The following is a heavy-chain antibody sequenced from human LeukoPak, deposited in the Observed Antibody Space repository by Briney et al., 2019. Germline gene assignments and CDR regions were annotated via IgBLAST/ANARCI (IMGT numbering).Heavy chain of an antibody. CDR3: AKAMTTVTPFDY. V-gene: IGHV3-30*02. Sequence: GGSLRLSCAASGFTFNNHGMHWVRQAPGKGLEWVAFIRYDGSYNYYADSVKGRFTISRDSSKKTLYLQMNSLRVEDTAVYYCAKAMTTVTPFDYWGQGTLVTVSS. J-gene: IGHJ4*02. CDR2: IRYDGSYN. CDR1: GFTFNNHG. D-gene: IGHD4-17*01.